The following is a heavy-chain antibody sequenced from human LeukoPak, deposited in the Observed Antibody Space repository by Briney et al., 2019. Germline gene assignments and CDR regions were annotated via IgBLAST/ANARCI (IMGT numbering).Heavy chain of an antibody. CDR3: ARDKRITIFGAAKYYYGMDV. CDR1: XXSFSGYY. Sequence: PSETLSLTCAVYXXSFSGYYWSWIRQPPXXXXXXXXEINHSGSTNYNPSLKSRVTISVDTSKNQFSLKLSSVTAADTAVYYCARDKRITIFGAAKYYYGMDVWGQGTTVTVSS. CDR2: INHSGST. J-gene: IGHJ6*02. V-gene: IGHV4-34*01. D-gene: IGHD3-3*01.